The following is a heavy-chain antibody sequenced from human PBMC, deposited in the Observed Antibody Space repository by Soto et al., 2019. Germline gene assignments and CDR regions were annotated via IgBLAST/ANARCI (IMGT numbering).Heavy chain of an antibody. V-gene: IGHV1-69*13. CDR3: AREIRVDLTFDP. CDR1: GGTFSSYA. D-gene: IGHD3-9*01. Sequence: SVKVSCKASGGTFSSYAISWVRQAPGQGLEWMGGIIPIFGTANYAQKFQGRVTITADESTSTAYMELSSLRSEYTAVYYCAREIRVDLTFDPWGQGTLFTVSS. CDR2: IIPIFGTA. J-gene: IGHJ5*02.